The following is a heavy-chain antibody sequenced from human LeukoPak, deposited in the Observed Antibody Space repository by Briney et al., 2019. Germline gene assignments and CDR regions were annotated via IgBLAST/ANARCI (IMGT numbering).Heavy chain of an antibody. J-gene: IGHJ3*02. CDR2: ISGSGGSA. CDR3: AKDPLLEQWLEVDDAFDI. Sequence: PGGSLRLSCAASGFTFSSYAMSWVRQAPGKGLEWVSAISGSGGSAYYADSVKGRFTISRDNSKNTLYLQMNSLRAEDTAVYYCAKDPLLEQWLEVDDAFDIWGQGTMVTVSS. D-gene: IGHD6-19*01. CDR1: GFTFSSYA. V-gene: IGHV3-23*01.